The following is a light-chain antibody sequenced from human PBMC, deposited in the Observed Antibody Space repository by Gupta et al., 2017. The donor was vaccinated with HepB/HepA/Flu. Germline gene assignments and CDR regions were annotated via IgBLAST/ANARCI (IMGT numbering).Light chain of an antibody. CDR1: QNVRRN. J-gene: IGKJ4*01. Sequence: EIVLTQSPGTLSLSPGERATLSCRASQNVRRNLAWYQQKPGQPPRLLMYVASTRASTVPARFSGTGSGTXFTLTIXSLQSEDFGVYFCQQYNDWPLSFGXGTKVEIK. V-gene: IGKV3-15*01. CDR3: QQYNDWPLS. CDR2: VAS.